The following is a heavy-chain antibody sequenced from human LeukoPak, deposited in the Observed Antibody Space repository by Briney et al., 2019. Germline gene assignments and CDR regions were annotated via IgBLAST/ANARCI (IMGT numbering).Heavy chain of an antibody. Sequence: ASVKVSCKASGYTFTSYGISWVRQAPGQGLEWMGRINPNSGGTNYAQKFQGRVTMTRDTSISTAYMELGRLRYDDTAVYYCARDKYYDYVWGSYRPDYWGQGTLVTVSS. D-gene: IGHD3-16*02. CDR3: ARDKYYDYVWGSYRPDY. CDR1: GYTFTSYG. V-gene: IGHV1-2*06. CDR2: INPNSGGT. J-gene: IGHJ4*02.